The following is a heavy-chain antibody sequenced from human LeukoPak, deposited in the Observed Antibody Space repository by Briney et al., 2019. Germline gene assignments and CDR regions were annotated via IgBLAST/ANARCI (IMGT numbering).Heavy chain of an antibody. CDR2: IKQDGSER. Sequence: GGSLRLSCAASGFTFSNYFMSWVREAPGKGLEWVAIIKQDGSERYYVDSVKGRFTISRDNAKNSLYLQMSSPRAEDTAVYYCAKDLYYDSSGSDFDYWGQGTLVTVSS. CDR1: GFTFSNYF. J-gene: IGHJ4*02. V-gene: IGHV3-7*01. CDR3: AKDLYYDSSGSDFDY. D-gene: IGHD3-22*01.